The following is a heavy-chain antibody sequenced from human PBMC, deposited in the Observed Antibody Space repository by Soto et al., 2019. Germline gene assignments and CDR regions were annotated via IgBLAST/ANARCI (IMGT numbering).Heavy chain of an antibody. J-gene: IGHJ3*02. CDR2: INPNSRGT. V-gene: IGHV1-2*04. D-gene: IGHD5-18*01. CDR1: GYTFTGYY. CDR3: ARALSLYSYGELNAFDI. Sequence: QVPLVQSGAEVKKPGASVKVSCKASGYTFTGYYMHWVRQAPGQGLEWMGWINPNSRGTNYAQKFQGWVTMTRDTSISTAYMELSRLRSDDTAVYYCARALSLYSYGELNAFDIWGQGTMVTVSS.